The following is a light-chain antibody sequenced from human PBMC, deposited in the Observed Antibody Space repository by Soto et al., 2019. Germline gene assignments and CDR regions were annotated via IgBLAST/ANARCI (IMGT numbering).Light chain of an antibody. CDR1: SSDVGGYNY. V-gene: IGLV2-11*01. Sequence: QSALTQPRSVSGSPGQSVTISCTGTSSDVGGYNYVSWYQEQPGEAPKLMIYDVSKRPSGVPDRFSGSKSGNTASLTISGLQAEDEADYYCCSYAGSYSYVFGTGTKGTVL. J-gene: IGLJ1*01. CDR3: CSYAGSYSYV. CDR2: DVS.